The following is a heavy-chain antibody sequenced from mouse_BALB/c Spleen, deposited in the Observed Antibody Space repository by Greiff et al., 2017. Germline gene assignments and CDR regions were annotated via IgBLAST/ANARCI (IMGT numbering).Heavy chain of an antibody. J-gene: IGHJ2*01. CDR3: ARGDDYHDY. V-gene: IGHV1S137*01. D-gene: IGHD2-4*01. CDR2: ISTYYGDA. CDR1: GYTFTDYA. Sequence: QVQLKQSGAELVRPGVSVKISCKGSGYTFTDYAMHWVKQSHAKSLEWIGVISTYYGDASYNQKFKGKATMTVDKSSSTAYMELARLTSEDSAIYYCARGDDYHDYWGQGTTLTVSS.